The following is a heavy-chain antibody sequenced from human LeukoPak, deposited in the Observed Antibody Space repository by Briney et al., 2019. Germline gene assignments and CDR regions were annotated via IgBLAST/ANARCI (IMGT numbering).Heavy chain of an antibody. CDR2: ISYDGSNK. Sequence: GRSLRLSCAASGFTFSSYAMGWVRQAPGKGLEWVAVISYDGSNKYYADSVKGRFTISRDNSKNTLYLQMNSLRAEDTAVYYRARDAEGLGPMDVWGQGTTVTVSS. CDR1: GFTFSSYA. CDR3: ARDAEGLGPMDV. J-gene: IGHJ6*02. V-gene: IGHV3-30*01. D-gene: IGHD3-16*01.